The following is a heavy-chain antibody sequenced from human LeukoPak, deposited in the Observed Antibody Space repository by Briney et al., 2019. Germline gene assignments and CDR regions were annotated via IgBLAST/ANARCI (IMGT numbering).Heavy chain of an antibody. CDR3: AKAAYGSESYYDPFDY. V-gene: IGHV3-23*01. J-gene: IGHJ4*02. D-gene: IGHD3-10*01. CDR2: ISGSGDRT. Sequence: GGSLRLSCAASGFTFSSYAMSWVRQAPGKGLEWVSVISGSGDRTYYADSVKGRFTISRDNSKNTLYLQMNSLRAEDTAVYYCAKAAYGSESYYDPFDYWGQGTLVTVSS. CDR1: GFTFSSYA.